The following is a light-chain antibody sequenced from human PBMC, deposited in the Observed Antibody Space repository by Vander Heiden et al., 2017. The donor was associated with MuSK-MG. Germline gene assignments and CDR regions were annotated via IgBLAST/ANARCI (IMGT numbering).Light chain of an antibody. CDR3: QSYDSSLSALV. CDR1: SSNIGAGYD. Sequence: QSVLTQPPSVSGAPGQRVTISCTGSSSNIGAGYDVTWYQQLPGTAPNLLCYGNSNRPSGAPDRFSGSKSGTSASLAITGLQAEDEADYYCQSYDSSLSALVFGGGTKLTVL. CDR2: GNS. V-gene: IGLV1-40*01. J-gene: IGLJ2*01.